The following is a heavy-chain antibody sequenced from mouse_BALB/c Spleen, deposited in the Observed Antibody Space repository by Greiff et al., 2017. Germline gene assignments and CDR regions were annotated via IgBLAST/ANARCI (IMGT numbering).Heavy chain of an antibody. V-gene: IGHV5-9-3*01. CDR1: GFTFSSYA. J-gene: IGHJ3*01. CDR3: ARHYYGSSGAWFAY. CDR2: ISSGGSYT. Sequence: EVKVVESGGGLVKPGGSLKLSCAASGFTFSSYAMSWVRQTPEKRLEWVATISSGGSYTYYPDSVKGRFTISRDNAKNTLYLQMSSLRSEDTAMYYCARHYYGSSGAWFAYWGQGTLVTVSA. D-gene: IGHD1-1*01.